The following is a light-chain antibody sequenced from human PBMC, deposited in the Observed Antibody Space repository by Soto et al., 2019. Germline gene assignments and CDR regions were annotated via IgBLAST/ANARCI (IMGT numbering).Light chain of an antibody. CDR1: QPISSW. V-gene: IGKV1-5*03. J-gene: IGKJ1*01. Sequence: DIQITRSPSTLSGSVEDRVTITCRASQPISSWLAWYQQKPVKAPKLLIYKASTLESGVPSRFSGSGFGTEFCLTISSLQPDDFGSYYCQHMRMFGQGTKV. CDR2: KAS. CDR3: QHMRM.